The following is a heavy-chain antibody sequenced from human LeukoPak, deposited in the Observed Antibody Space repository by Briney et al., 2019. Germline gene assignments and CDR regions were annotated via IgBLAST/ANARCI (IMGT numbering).Heavy chain of an antibody. CDR2: IIPIFGTA. CDR1: GGTFSSYA. V-gene: IGHV1-69*05. CDR3: ARDSSGWPDY. Sequence: SVKVSCKASGGTFSSYAISWVRQAPGQGLEWMGGIIPIFGTANYAQKFQVRVTITTDESTSTAYMELRSLRSDDTAVYYCARDSSGWPDYWGQGTLVTVSS. J-gene: IGHJ4*02. D-gene: IGHD6-19*01.